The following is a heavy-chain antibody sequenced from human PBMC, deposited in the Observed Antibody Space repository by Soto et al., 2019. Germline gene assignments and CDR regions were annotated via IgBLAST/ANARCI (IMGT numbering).Heavy chain of an antibody. CDR3: ARSFSSVVVAAIEVYFDY. CDR1: GYTFTGYY. CDR2: INPNSGGT. D-gene: IGHD2-15*01. Sequence: ASVKVSCKASGYTFTGYYMHWVRQAPGQGLEWMGWINPNSGGTNYAQKFQGWVTMTRDTSISTAYMELSRLRSDDTAVYYCARSFSSVVVAAIEVYFDYWGQGTLVTVSS. J-gene: IGHJ4*02. V-gene: IGHV1-2*04.